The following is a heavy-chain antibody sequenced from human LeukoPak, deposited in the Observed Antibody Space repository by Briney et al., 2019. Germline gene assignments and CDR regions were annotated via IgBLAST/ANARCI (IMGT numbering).Heavy chain of an antibody. CDR1: GFTFSSYE. CDR3: ARAEWSNWYFDL. V-gene: IGHV3-48*03. D-gene: IGHD3-3*01. Sequence: GGSLRLSCAASGFTFSSYEMNWVRQAPGKGLEWVSYISSSGSTTYYADSVKGRFTISRDSAKNSLYLQMNSLRAEDTAVYYCARAEWSNWYFDLWGRGTLVTVSS. J-gene: IGHJ2*01. CDR2: ISSSGSTT.